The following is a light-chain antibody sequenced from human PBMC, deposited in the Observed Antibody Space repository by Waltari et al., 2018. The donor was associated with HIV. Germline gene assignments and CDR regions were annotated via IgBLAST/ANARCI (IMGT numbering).Light chain of an antibody. CDR2: EDK. V-gene: IGLV6-57*01. CDR1: RGSIARNY. J-gene: IGLJ3*02. Sequence: NFMLTQPHSVSESPGKTVTISGTRNRGSIARNYVHWYQQRPGSSPTTVIYEDKQRPSGLPDRFSGSIDSYSNSATLTISGLKTEDEADYDCQSYDSNNPLVFGGRTKLTVL. CDR3: QSYDSNNPLV.